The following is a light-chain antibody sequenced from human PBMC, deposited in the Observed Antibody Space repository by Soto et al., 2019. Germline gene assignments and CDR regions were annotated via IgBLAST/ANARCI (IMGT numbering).Light chain of an antibody. V-gene: IGKV1-5*03. Sequence: DIQMTQSPSTLSASVGDRVTIICRASQSISGWLAWYQQKPGKAPKLLIYKASSLESGVPSRFSGSGSGTEYTLTISSLQPDDFATYYCQQYNSHSTFGQGTKVEI. CDR3: QQYNSHST. J-gene: IGKJ1*01. CDR1: QSISGW. CDR2: KAS.